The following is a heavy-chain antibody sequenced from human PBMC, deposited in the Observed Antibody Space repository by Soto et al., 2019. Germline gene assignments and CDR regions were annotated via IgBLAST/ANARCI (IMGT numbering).Heavy chain of an antibody. V-gene: IGHV1-24*01. CDR2: FDPEDGET. CDR1: GYTLTELS. Sequence: ASVKVSCKVSGYTLTELSMHWVRQAPGKGLEWMGGFDPEDGETIYAQKFQGRVTMTEDTSTDTAYMELSSLRSEDTAVYYCATGPLYSSSSYFDYWGQGTLVTVSS. CDR3: ATGPLYSSSSYFDY. J-gene: IGHJ4*02. D-gene: IGHD6-6*01.